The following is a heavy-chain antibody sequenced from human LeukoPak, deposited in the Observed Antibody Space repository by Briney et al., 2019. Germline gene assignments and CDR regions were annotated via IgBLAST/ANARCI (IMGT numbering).Heavy chain of an antibody. V-gene: IGHV3-23*01. J-gene: IGHJ3*02. Sequence: GGSLRLSCAASGFTFSSYAMSWVRQAPGKGLEWVSAISGSGGSTYYADSVKGRFTISRDNSKNTLYLQMDSLRAEDTAVYYCARERRVIPAVAENDAFDIWGQGTMVTVSS. CDR1: GFTFSSYA. CDR2: ISGSGGST. D-gene: IGHD2-2*01. CDR3: ARERRVIPAVAENDAFDI.